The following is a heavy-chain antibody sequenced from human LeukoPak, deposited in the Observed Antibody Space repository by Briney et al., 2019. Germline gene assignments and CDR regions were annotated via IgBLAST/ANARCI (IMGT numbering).Heavy chain of an antibody. J-gene: IGHJ4*02. D-gene: IGHD6-19*01. CDR3: AKCRDLWLAYFDY. CDR2: ISYDGTTE. V-gene: IGHV3-30*18. Sequence: GGALRLSCAASGFTFSSYGMSWVRQAPGKGLEWVAVISYDGTTEYYADSVKGRFTISRDNSENTLYLQMNSLRTEDTAVYYCAKCRDLWLAYFDYWGQGTLVTVPS. CDR1: GFTFSSYG.